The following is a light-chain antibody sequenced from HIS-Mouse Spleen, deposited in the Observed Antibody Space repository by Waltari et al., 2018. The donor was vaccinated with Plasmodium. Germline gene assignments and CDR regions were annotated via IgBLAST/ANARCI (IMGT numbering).Light chain of an antibody. CDR2: LGS. V-gene: IGKV2-28*01. CDR3: MQALQTPRYT. Sequence: DIVMTQSPLSLPVTPGEPASISCMSSQSLLHSNGYNYLDWYLQKPGQSPQLLIYLGSNRASGVPDRFSGSGSGTDFTLKISRVEAEDVGVYYCMQALQTPRYTFGQGTKLEIK. J-gene: IGKJ2*01. CDR1: QSLLHSNGYNY.